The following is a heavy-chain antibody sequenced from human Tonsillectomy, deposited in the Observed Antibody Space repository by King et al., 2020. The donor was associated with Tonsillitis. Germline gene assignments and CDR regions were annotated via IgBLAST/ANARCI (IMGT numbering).Heavy chain of an antibody. D-gene: IGHD2-21*02. CDR3: ARRPTESLRWFDP. J-gene: IGHJ5*02. CDR2: IDPSDSYT. Sequence: VQLVESGAEVKKPGESLRISCKGSGYSFTSYWITWVRQMPGKGLEWMGRIDPSDSYTTYNPSFQGHVTISADKSISTAYLQWSSLKASATAMYYCARRPTESLRWFDPWGQGTLVTVSS. V-gene: IGHV5-10-1*03. CDR1: GYSFTSYW.